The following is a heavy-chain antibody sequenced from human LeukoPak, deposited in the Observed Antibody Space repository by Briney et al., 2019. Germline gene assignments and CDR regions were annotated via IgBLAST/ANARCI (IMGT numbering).Heavy chain of an antibody. CDR2: IYPGDYDT. D-gene: IGHD3-22*01. V-gene: IGHV5-51*01. J-gene: IGHJ5*02. CDR3: ARQRYYDSSGQFDP. CDR1: GYTFTSYL. Sequence: KDSCKASGYTFTSYLIGWVRQMPGKGREWMGIIYPGDYDTRYSPSFQGQVTVSADKSISTAYLQWSSLKASDTAMYYCARQRYYDSSGQFDPWGQGTLVTVSS.